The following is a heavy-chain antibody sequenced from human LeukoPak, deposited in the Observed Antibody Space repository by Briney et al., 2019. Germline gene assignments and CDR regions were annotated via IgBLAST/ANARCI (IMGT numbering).Heavy chain of an antibody. CDR1: GFTFGDYA. J-gene: IGHJ4*02. Sequence: GGTLRLSCTASGFTFGDYAMSWVRQAPGKGLEWVGFIRSKAYGGTTEYAASVKGRFTISRDDSKSIAYLQMNSLKTEDTAVYYCTRDRRYSSNWGQGTLVTVSS. V-gene: IGHV3-49*04. D-gene: IGHD6-13*01. CDR2: IRSKAYGGTT. CDR3: TRDRRYSSN.